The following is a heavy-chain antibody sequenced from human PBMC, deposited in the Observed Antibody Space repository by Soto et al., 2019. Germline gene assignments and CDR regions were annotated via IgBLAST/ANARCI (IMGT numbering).Heavy chain of an antibody. Sequence: EVQLLESGGGLVQTGGSLRLSCAASGFTFSSYAMSWVRQAPGKGLEWVSAISGSGGSTYYADSVKGRFTISRDNSKNTLYLQMNSLRAEDTAVYYCATRTGGMVVTASLDVWGQGTTVTVSS. J-gene: IGHJ6*02. V-gene: IGHV3-23*01. CDR3: ATRTGGMVVTASLDV. CDR2: ISGSGGST. D-gene: IGHD2-21*02. CDR1: GFTFSSYA.